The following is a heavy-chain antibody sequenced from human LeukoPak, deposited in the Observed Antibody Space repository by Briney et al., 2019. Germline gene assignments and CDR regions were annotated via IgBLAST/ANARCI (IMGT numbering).Heavy chain of an antibody. CDR2: IYNGGTT. D-gene: IGHD6-6*01. CDR1: GVTSNY. CDR3: AGGGEAARSLAY. Sequence: GGSLRLSCAASGVTSNYMTWVRQTPGKGLEWVSVIYNGGTTYYADSVKGRFTISRDNSKSTLFVYLQMNSLRTDDTALYYCAGGGEAARSLAYWGQGALVTVSS. J-gene: IGHJ4*02. V-gene: IGHV3-66*02.